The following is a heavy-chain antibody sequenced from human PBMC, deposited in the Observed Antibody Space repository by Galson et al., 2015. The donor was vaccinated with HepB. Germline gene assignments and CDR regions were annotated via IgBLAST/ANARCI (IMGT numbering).Heavy chain of an antibody. CDR3: VREGGYDYFWGTYSGAYFES. CDR1: GFDFVRTT. CDR2: ITRPRNHT. Sequence: SLRLSCAASGFDFVRTTMNWVRQTPGKGLGWVSSITRPRNHTTYADSVQGRFTVSRDNSKNCLYLQMSSLRVEDTAVYYGVREGGYDYFWGTYSGAYFESWGQGARVTVS. J-gene: IGHJ4*02. D-gene: IGHD3-16*01. V-gene: IGHV3-21*06.